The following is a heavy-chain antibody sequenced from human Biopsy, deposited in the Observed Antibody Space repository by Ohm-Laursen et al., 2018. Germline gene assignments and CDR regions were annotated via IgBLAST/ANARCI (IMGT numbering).Heavy chain of an antibody. D-gene: IGHD2-2*01. CDR3: ARHRGGMPSSGNWFDH. CDR2: IYYTGNT. CDR1: GDSISTYY. Sequence: GTLSLTCTVSGDSISTYYWSWIRQPPGKGLQWIGYIYYTGNTDYNPSLKSRVTISVDMSKNQFSLKLTSVAAADTAVYYCARHRGGMPSSGNWFDHWGQGTLVTVSS. J-gene: IGHJ5*02. V-gene: IGHV4-59*08.